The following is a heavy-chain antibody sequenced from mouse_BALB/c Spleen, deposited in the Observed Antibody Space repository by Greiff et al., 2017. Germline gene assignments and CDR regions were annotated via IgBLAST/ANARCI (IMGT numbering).Heavy chain of an antibody. CDR2: ISSGSSTI. V-gene: IGHV5-17*02. CDR1: GFTFSSFG. CDR3: ARHGYYGYPAYAMDY. Sequence: EVHLVESGGGLVQPGGSRKLSCAASGFTFSSFGMHWVRQAPEKGLEWVAYISSGSSTIYYADTVKGRFTISRDNDKNTLYLQMSSLKSEDTALYYCARHGYYGYPAYAMDYWGQGTSVTVSS. J-gene: IGHJ4*01. D-gene: IGHD2-2*01.